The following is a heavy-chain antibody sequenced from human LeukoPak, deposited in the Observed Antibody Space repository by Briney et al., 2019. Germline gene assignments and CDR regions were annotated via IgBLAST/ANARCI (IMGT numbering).Heavy chain of an antibody. J-gene: IGHJ4*02. CDR1: GGSISSSSYY. V-gene: IGHV4-39*02. CDR3: ARDKGSSSPGFDY. D-gene: IGHD6-13*01. CDR2: IYYSGST. Sequence: SETLSLTCTVSGGSISSSSYYWGWIRQPPGKGLEWIGSIYYSGSTYYNPSLKSRVTISVDTSKNQFSLKLSSVTAADTAVYYCARDKGSSSPGFDYWGQGTLVTVSS.